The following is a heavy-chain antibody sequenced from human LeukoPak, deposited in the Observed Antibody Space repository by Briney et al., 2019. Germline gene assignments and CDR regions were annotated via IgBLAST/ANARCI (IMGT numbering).Heavy chain of an antibody. CDR1: GGSFSGYY. CDR3: ARKIYCSGGSCQEGHLDY. CDR2: INHSGST. J-gene: IGHJ4*02. V-gene: IGHV4-34*01. D-gene: IGHD2-15*01. Sequence: PSETLSLTCAVYGGSFSGYYWSWIRQPPGKGLEWIGEINHSGSTNYIPSLKSRVTISVDTSKNQFSLKLSSVTAADTAVYYCARKIYCSGGSCQEGHLDYWGQGTLVTVSS.